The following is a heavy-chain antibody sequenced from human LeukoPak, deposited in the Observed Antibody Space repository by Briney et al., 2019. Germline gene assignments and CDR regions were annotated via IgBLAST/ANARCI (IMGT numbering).Heavy chain of an antibody. CDR3: ARERPPGDSSNWFLEGYFDI. D-gene: IGHD6-13*01. V-gene: IGHV1-69*05. Sequence: SVKVSCKASGGTFSSYAITWVRQAPGQGLEWMGRIIPIFGTANYAQKFQGRVTITTDESTSTAYMELSTLRSDDTAVYYCARERPPGDSSNWFLEGYFDIWGQGTLVTVSP. CDR2: IIPIFGTA. CDR1: GGTFSSYA. J-gene: IGHJ4*02.